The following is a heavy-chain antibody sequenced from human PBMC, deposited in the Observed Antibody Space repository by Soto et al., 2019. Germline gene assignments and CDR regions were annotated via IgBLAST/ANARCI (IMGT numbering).Heavy chain of an antibody. V-gene: IGHV3-48*02. Sequence: EVQLVESGGGLVQPGGSLRLSCGASGFTFKTFVMNWVRQALGKGLEWVSYISGSSNTINFADSVRGRFTISRDNAKNSMYLQMNSLRDEDTAVYYCVRGTGVMTAFAYFDYWGQGTLVTVSS. CDR1: GFTFKTFV. CDR2: ISGSSNTI. D-gene: IGHD2-21*02. J-gene: IGHJ4*02. CDR3: VRGTGVMTAFAYFDY.